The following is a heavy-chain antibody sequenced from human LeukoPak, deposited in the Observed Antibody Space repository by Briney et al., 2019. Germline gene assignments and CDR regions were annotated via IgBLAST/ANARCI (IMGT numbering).Heavy chain of an antibody. J-gene: IGHJ6*02. CDR2: IYYSGST. Sequence: TPSETLSLTCTVSGGSISSGGYYWSWIRQHPGKGLEWIGYIYYSGSTYYNPSLKSRVTISVDTSKNQFSLKLSSVTAADTAVYYCAREPPLRAMDVWGQGTTVTVSS. CDR1: GGSISSGGYY. CDR3: AREPPLRAMDV. V-gene: IGHV4-31*03. D-gene: IGHD3-10*01.